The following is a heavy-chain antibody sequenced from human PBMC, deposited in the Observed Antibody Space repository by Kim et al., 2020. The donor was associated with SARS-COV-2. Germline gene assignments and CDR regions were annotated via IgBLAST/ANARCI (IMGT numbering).Heavy chain of an antibody. Sequence: ASVKVSCKASGYTFTSYYMHWVRQAPGQGLEWMGIINPSGGSTSYAQKFQGRVTMTRDTSTSTVYMELSSLRSEDTAVYYCARGGILEWLSPLILGAMDYWGQGTLVTVSS. CDR3: ARGGILEWLSPLILGAMDY. D-gene: IGHD3-3*01. CDR2: INPSGGST. V-gene: IGHV1-46*01. J-gene: IGHJ4*02. CDR1: GYTFTSYY.